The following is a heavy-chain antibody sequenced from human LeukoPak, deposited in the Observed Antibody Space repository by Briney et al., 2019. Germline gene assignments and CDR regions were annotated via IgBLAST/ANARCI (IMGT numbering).Heavy chain of an antibody. Sequence: GGSLRLSCAASGFTFSSYSMNWVRQAPGKGLEWVSSISSSSSYIYYADLVKGRFTISRDNAKNSLYLQMNSLRAEDTAVYYCARDDARELLPFDYWGQGTLVTVSS. CDR2: ISSSSSYI. J-gene: IGHJ4*02. CDR3: ARDDARELLPFDY. D-gene: IGHD1-26*01. V-gene: IGHV3-21*01. CDR1: GFTFSSYS.